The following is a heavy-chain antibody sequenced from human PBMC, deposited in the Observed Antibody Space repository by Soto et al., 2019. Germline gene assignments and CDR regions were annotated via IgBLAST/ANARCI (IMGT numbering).Heavy chain of an antibody. D-gene: IGHD4-17*01. J-gene: IGHJ4*02. Sequence: SETLSLTCTVSGGPISSYYWSWIRQPPGKGLEWIGEIYLSGSTRYNPSLESRVTISVDQSKNQFFLKLNFVTAADTAVYYCARVDAGDSLDHWGQGTLVTVSS. CDR2: IYLSGST. CDR3: ARVDAGDSLDH. V-gene: IGHV4-59*12. CDR1: GGPISSYY.